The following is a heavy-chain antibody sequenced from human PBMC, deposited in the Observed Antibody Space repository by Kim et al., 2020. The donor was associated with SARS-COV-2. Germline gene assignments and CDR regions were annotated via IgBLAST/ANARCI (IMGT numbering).Heavy chain of an antibody. CDR2: IYYSGST. Sequence: SETLSLTCTVSGGSISSGDYYWSWIRQPPGKGLEWIGYIYYSGSTYYNPSLKSRVTISVDTSKNQFSLKLSSVTAADTAVYYCARDRTYYDILTGSKHPDDAFDIWGQGTMVTVSS. CDR3: ARDRTYYDILTGSKHPDDAFDI. V-gene: IGHV4-30-4*01. J-gene: IGHJ3*02. D-gene: IGHD3-9*01. CDR1: GGSISSGDYY.